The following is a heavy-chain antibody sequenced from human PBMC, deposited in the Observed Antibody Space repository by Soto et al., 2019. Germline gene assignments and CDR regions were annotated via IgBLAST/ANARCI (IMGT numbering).Heavy chain of an antibody. CDR3: ARELGYCSITSCSLYYYYYYGMDV. J-gene: IGHJ6*02. CDR1: GFSVSTNF. V-gene: IGHV3-53*01. D-gene: IGHD2-2*01. Sequence: GGSLRLSCAASGFSVSTNFMSWVRQAPGKGPEWVSTIYRGDSTYYADSVKGRFTISRDNAKNSLYLQMNSLRAEDTAVYYCARELGYCSITSCSLYYYYYYGMDVSGQGSTVSVSS. CDR2: IYRGDST.